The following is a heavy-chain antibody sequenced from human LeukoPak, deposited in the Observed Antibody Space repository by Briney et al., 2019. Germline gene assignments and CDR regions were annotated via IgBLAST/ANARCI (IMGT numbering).Heavy chain of an antibody. V-gene: IGHV3-23*01. CDR1: GFTFSSHV. CDR2: ISASGGST. J-gene: IGHJ6*03. Sequence: QPGGSLRLSCVASGFTFSSHVMTWVRQAPGEGLEWVSGISASGGSTYYADSVKGRFIISRDNSKNTLYLQMNSLRAEDTAVYYCAKELHNFIDYYMDVWGKGTTVTVSS. D-gene: IGHD3-16*02. CDR3: AKELHNFIDYYMDV.